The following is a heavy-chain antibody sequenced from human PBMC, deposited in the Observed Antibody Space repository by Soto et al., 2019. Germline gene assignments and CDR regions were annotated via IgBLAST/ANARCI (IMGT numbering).Heavy chain of an antibody. CDR2: IIPIFGTA. J-gene: IGHJ4*02. V-gene: IGHV1-69*13. D-gene: IGHD1-26*01. CDR1: GGTFSSYA. CDR3: ARARRPKYSGSYYSGPRYYFDY. Sequence: GASVKVSCKASGGTFSSYAISWVRQAPGQGLEWMGGIIPIFGTANYAQKFQGRVTITADESTSTAYMELSSLRSEDTAVYYCARARRPKYSGSYYSGPRYYFDYWGQGTLVTVSS.